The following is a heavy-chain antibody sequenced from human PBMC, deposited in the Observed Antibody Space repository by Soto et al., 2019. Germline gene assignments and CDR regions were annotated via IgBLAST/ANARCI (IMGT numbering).Heavy chain of an antibody. CDR1: GFTFSSYG. J-gene: IGHJ6*02. V-gene: IGHV3-30*18. CDR2: ISYDGSNK. D-gene: IGHD3-16*01. CDR3: AKDLVRGSYYYYYGMDV. Sequence: GGSLRLSCAASGFTFSSYGMHWVRQAPGKGLEWVAVISYDGSNKYYADSVKGRFTISRDNSKNTLYLQMNSLRAEDTAVYYCAKDLVRGSYYYYYGMDVWGQGTTVTVSS.